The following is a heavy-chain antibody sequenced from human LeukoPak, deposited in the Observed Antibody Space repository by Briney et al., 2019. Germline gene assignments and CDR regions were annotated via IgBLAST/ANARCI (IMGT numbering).Heavy chain of an antibody. V-gene: IGHV6-1*01. J-gene: IGHJ4*02. CDR3: ASDYDSSGLLDY. CDR2: TYYRSKWYN. CDR1: GDSVSSNSAA. D-gene: IGHD3-22*01. Sequence: SQTLSLTCAISGDSVSSNSAAWNWIRQSPSRGLEWLGRTYYRSKWYNDYAVSVKSRITINPDTSKNQFSLKLSSVTAADTAVYYCASDYDSSGLLDYWGQGTLVTVSS.